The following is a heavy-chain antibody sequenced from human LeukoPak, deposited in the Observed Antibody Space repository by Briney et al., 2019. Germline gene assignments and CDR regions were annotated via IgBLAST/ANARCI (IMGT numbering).Heavy chain of an antibody. CDR3: ARNLECRKYSSSSCYYYYMDV. J-gene: IGHJ6*03. Sequence: GASVKVSCKASGGTFSSYAISWVRQAPGQGLEWMGGIIPIFGTANYAQKFQGRVTITADESTSTAYMERSSLRSEDTAVYYCARNLECRKYSSSSCYYYYMDVWGKGTTVTVSS. V-gene: IGHV1-69*13. D-gene: IGHD6-6*01. CDR2: IIPIFGTA. CDR1: GGTFSSYA.